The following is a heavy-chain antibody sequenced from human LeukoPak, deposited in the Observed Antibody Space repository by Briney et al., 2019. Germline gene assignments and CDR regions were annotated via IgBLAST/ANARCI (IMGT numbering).Heavy chain of an antibody. Sequence: SETLSLTCAVYGGSFSDYYWNWIRQPPGKGLEWIGEINHSGSTNYNPSLKSRVTISVDTSKNQFSLKLSSVTAADTAVYYCATRLRYYGSGSYYKLDYWGQGTLVTVSS. CDR3: ATRLRYYGSGSYYKLDY. J-gene: IGHJ4*02. D-gene: IGHD3-10*01. CDR1: GGSFSDYY. CDR2: INHSGST. V-gene: IGHV4-34*01.